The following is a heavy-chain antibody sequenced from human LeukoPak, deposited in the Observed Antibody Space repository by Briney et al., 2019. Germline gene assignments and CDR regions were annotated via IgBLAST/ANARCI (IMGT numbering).Heavy chain of an antibody. CDR3: GKRVPRGGTDY. V-gene: IGHV1-2*02. CDR2: INPKSGST. D-gene: IGHD3-16*01. Sequence: ASVKVSCKVSGYTLTDYYLHWVRQAPGQGLEWMGWINPKSGSTHYAQKFQGRVIMTRDTSLNTAYLELTSLRSDDTAIYFCGKRVPRGGTDYWGQGTLVTAPS. J-gene: IGHJ4*02. CDR1: GYTLTDYY.